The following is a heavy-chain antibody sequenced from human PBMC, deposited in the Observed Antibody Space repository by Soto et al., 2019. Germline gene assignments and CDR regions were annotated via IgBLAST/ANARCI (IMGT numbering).Heavy chain of an antibody. D-gene: IGHD5-18*01. CDR3: ARDLDTAMVSANVYLYYYYGMDV. CDR2: ISYDGSNK. Sequence: GGSLRLSCAASGFTFSSYAMHWVRQAPGKGLEWVAVISYDGSNKYYADSVKGRFTISRDNSKNTRYLKMNSLRAEDTAVYYCARDLDTAMVSANVYLYYYYGMDVWGQGTTVTVSS. CDR1: GFTFSSYA. J-gene: IGHJ6*02. V-gene: IGHV3-30-3*01.